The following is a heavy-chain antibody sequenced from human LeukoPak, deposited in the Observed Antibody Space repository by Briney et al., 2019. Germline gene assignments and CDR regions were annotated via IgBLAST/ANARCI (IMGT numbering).Heavy chain of an antibody. CDR1: LFTLCVYA. CDR2: IQHDGSDR. CDR3: AKVCLVGGPYYYDY. Sequence: PGGSLRLSCIPPLFTLCVYAIHSVRQAPGKGLEWVAFIQHDGSDRHYADSVEGRFAISRDNANNTLYLQMNSLRPEDTAVSFGAKVCLVGGPYYYDYWGEGTLVTVSS. V-gene: IGHV3-30*02. D-gene: IGHD1-26*01. J-gene: IGHJ4*02.